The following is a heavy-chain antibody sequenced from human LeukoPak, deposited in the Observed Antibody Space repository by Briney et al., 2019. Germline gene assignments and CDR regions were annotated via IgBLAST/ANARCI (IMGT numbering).Heavy chain of an antibody. V-gene: IGHV3-7*01. D-gene: IGHD3/OR15-3a*01. CDR3: ARLDWGSGYFDY. CDR2: IKQDGSEK. J-gene: IGHJ4*02. CDR1: GCTLSSYW. Sequence: GGSLRLSCAASGCTLSSYWMNWVRQAPGKELEWVANIKQDGSEKYYVDSVKGRFTISRDNAKNSLYLQMSSLRAEDTAVYYCARLDWGSGYFDYWGQGTLVTVSS.